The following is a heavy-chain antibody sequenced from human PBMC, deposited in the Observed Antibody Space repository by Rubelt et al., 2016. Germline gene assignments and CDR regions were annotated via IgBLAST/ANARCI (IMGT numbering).Heavy chain of an antibody. CDR2: ISSSGDST. D-gene: IGHD3-22*01. V-gene: IGHV3-23*01. CDR3: ARVRDSSGYYADWYFDL. J-gene: IGHJ2*01. Sequence: NRGEWVSAISSSGDSTYYVDSVKGRFTISRDTSKNTLYLQMNSLRAEDTAVYYCARVRDSSGYYADWYFDLWGRGTLVTVSS.